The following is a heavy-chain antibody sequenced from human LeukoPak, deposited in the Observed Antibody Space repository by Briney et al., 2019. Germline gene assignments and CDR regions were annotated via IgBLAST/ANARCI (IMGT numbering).Heavy chain of an antibody. CDR3: ARGDSNPSYYYYYMDV. Sequence: GGSLRLSCAASGFTFSSYSMNWVRQAPGKGLEWVSYISSSSSTIDYADSVKGRFTISRDNAKNSMYLQMNNLRAEDTAVYYCARGDSNPSYYYYYMDVWGKGTTVTISS. CDR1: GFTFSSYS. D-gene: IGHD4-11*01. J-gene: IGHJ6*03. CDR2: ISSSSSTI. V-gene: IGHV3-48*01.